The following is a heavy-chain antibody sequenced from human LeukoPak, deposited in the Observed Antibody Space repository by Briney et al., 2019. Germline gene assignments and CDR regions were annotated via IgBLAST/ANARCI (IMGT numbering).Heavy chain of an antibody. D-gene: IGHD3-3*01. CDR3: ARERDDFWSGYYPNDY. CDR1: GGSISSGSYY. V-gene: IGHV4-61*02. Sequence: SETLSLTCTVSGGSISSGSYYWSWIRQPAGTGLEWIGRIYTSGSTNYNPSLKSRVTISVDTSKNQFSLKLGSVTAADTAVYYCARERDDFWSGYYPNDYWGQGTLVTVSS. J-gene: IGHJ4*02. CDR2: IYTSGST.